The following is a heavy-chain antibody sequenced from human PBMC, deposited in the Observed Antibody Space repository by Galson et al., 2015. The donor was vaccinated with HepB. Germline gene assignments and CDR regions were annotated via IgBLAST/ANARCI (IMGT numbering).Heavy chain of an antibody. D-gene: IGHD2-15*01. CDR2: TYYRSKWYN. CDR3: ARVGRPYCSGGSCYGDYYMDV. V-gene: IGHV6-1*01. J-gene: IGHJ6*03. Sequence: CAISGDSVSSNSAAWNWIRRSPSRGLEWLGRTYYRSKWYNDYAVSVKSRITINPDTSKNQFSLQLNSVTPEDTAVYYCARVGRPYCSGGSCYGDYYMDVWGKGTTVTVSS. CDR1: GDSVSSNSAA.